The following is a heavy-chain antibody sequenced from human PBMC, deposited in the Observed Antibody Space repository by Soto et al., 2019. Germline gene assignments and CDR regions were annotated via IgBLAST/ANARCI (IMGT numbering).Heavy chain of an antibody. D-gene: IGHD2-2*01. Sequence: QVQLLQSGAEVKRPGSSVKVSCEPSGGMFSSYAINWVRQAPGQGLEWMGGIIPFSATPHYAQKFQGRVTITADESTKPAYIELSSRRSEDTAIYYSSRASTSAIHYYALDIWGQGTTVIVSS. J-gene: IGHJ6*02. CDR1: GGMFSSYA. CDR3: SRASTSAIHYYALDI. CDR2: IIPFSATP. V-gene: IGHV1-69*01.